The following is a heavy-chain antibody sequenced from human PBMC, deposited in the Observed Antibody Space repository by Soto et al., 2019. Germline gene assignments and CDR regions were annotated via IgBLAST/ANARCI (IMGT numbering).Heavy chain of an antibody. J-gene: IGHJ4*02. D-gene: IGHD3-16*01. V-gene: IGHV4-34*01. CDR2: IDQSGSA. Sequence: QVQLQEWGAGLLKPSETLSLTCAVYGASLSGYYWSWIRQSPGKGLEWIGEIDQSGSANYNPSLMSRVTISADTSKKQFSLKLASVTAADTAVYYCARGEAFANYHSRWGQGTLVTVSS. CDR1: GASLSGYY. CDR3: ARGEAFANYHSR.